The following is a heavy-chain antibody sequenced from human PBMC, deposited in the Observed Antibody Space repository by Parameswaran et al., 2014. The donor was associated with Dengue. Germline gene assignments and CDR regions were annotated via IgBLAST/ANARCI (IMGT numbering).Heavy chain of an antibody. J-gene: IGHJ4*02. CDR2: INHSGST. V-gene: IGHV4-34*01. CDR3: ARPGPRNFWSGYYTGFTLSFDY. D-gene: IGHD3-3*01. Sequence: RWIRQPPGKGLEWIGEINHSGSTNYNPSLKSRVTISVDTSKNQFSLKLSSVTAADTAVYYCARPGPRNFWSGYYTGFTLSFDYWGQGTLVTVSS.